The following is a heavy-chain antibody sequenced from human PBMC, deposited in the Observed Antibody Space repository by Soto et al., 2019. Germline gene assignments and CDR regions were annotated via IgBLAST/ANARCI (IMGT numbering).Heavy chain of an antibody. CDR2: IIPILGIA. V-gene: IGHV1-69*04. CDR3: ARDPCSGGSCYLVDAFDI. Sequence: SVTVSCQASGGTFSSYTISWVRQAPGQGLEWMGRIIPILGIANYAQKFQGRVTITADKSTSTAYMELSSLRSEDTAVYYCARDPCSGGSCYLVDAFDIWGQGTMVTVSS. CDR1: GGTFSSYT. D-gene: IGHD2-15*01. J-gene: IGHJ3*02.